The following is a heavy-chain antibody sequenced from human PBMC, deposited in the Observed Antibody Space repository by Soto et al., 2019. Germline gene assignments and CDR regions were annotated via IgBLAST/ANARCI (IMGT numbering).Heavy chain of an antibody. CDR3: AKRLSYYDSSGLYYFDY. CDR2: ISGSGGST. V-gene: IGHV3-23*01. D-gene: IGHD3-22*01. Sequence: GGSLRLSCAASGFTFSSYAMSWVRQAPGKGLEWVSAISGSGGSTYYADSVKGRFTISRDNSKNTLYLQMNSLRAEDTAVYYCAKRLSYYDSSGLYYFDYWGQGTLVTVSS. CDR1: GFTFSSYA. J-gene: IGHJ4*02.